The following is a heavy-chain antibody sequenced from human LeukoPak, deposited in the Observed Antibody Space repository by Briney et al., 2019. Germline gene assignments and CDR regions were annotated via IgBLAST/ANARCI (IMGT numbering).Heavy chain of an antibody. CDR2: MNSESGNT. CDR3: ARTSRLAMTRLDY. CDR1: AYSFTSYF. D-gene: IGHD2-2*01. V-gene: IGHV1-8*01. J-gene: IGHJ4*02. Sequence: GASVKVSCKASAYSFTSYFIHWVRQATGQGLEWMGWMNSESGNTGYAQKLQGRVTITRNTSTSTAYMELSSLRSEDTAVYYCARTSRLAMTRLDYWGQGTSVTVSS.